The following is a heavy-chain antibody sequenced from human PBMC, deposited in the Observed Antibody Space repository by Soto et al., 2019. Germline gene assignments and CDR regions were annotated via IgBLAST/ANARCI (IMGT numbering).Heavy chain of an antibody. CDR1: GYTFTSYG. V-gene: IGHV1-18*01. CDR3: ARDLLDIVVVPALDY. Sequence: QVQLVQSGAEVKKPGASVKVSCKASGYTFTSYGISWVRQAPGQGLEWMGWISAYNGNTNYAQKLQGRVTMTTDTSTSTADMELRSLRSDDTAVYHCARDLLDIVVVPALDYWGQGTLVTVSS. J-gene: IGHJ4*02. D-gene: IGHD2-2*03. CDR2: ISAYNGNT.